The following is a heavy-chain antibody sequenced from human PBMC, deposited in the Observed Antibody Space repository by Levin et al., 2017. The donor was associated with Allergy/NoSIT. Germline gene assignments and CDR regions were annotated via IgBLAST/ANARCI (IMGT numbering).Heavy chain of an antibody. CDR1: GDSISSSASY. D-gene: IGHD2-15*01. V-gene: IGHV4-31*03. CDR2: FYYSGQT. Sequence: SETLSLTCSVSGDSISSSASYWTWIRHFPGQALEYIGYFYYSGQTYNNPSLTSRVSFSGDTSKNQFSLTLRSVTAADTAVYYCARGRCTGIGCYLYFDYWGQGTLVTVS. CDR3: ARGRCTGIGCYLYFDY. J-gene: IGHJ4*02.